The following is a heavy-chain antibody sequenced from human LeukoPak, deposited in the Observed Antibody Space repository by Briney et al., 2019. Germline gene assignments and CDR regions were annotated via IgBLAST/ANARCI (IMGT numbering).Heavy chain of an antibody. J-gene: IGHJ3*02. CDR2: ISWNSGSI. Sequence: PGGSLRLSCAASGFTFDAYAMHWVRQAPGKGLEWVSGISWNSGSIGYADSVKGRFTISRDNAKNSLYLQMNSLRAEHMALYYCAKDMSRGGSRTGGAFDIWGQGTMVTVSS. CDR3: AKDMSRGGSRTGGAFDI. V-gene: IGHV3-9*03. D-gene: IGHD2-15*01. CDR1: GFTFDAYA.